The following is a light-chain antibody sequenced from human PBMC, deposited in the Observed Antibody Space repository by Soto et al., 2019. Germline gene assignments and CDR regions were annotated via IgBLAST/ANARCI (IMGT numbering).Light chain of an antibody. CDR1: SSNIGSYT. CDR2: SNS. V-gene: IGLV1-44*01. CDR3: AAWDDSLNGYV. Sequence: QSVLIQPPSASGTPGQRVTVSCSGGSSNIGSYTVNWYQQLPGAAPKLLIYSNSQRHSGVPDRFSASKSGTSASLAISGLQSEDEAEYYCAAWDDSLNGYVFGPGTKLTVL. J-gene: IGLJ1*01.